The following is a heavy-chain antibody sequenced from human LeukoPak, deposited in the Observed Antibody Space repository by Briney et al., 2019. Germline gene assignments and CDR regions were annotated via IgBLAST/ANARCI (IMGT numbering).Heavy chain of an antibody. J-gene: IGHJ4*02. D-gene: IGHD4-23*01. CDR2: IYKSGST. CDR1: GGSFSGYY. CDR3: ARTPFSVVTPYFDY. V-gene: IGHV4-59*01. Sequence: SETLSLTCAVYGGSFSGYYWSWIRQPPGKGLEWVGYIYKSGSTNYNPSLKSRVTISVDTSKQQFSLKLSSVTAADTAVYYCARTPFSVVTPYFDYWGQGTLVTVSS.